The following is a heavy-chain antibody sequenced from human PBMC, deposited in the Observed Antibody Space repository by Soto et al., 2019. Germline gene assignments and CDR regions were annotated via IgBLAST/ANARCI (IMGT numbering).Heavy chain of an antibody. D-gene: IGHD4-17*01. CDR1: GFTLSNYA. CDR2: SISSGGGS. CDR3: WKYPNGDYVGAFDF. V-gene: IGHV3-23*01. Sequence: EVQVLESGGDLVQPGGSLRLSCEVSGFTLSNYAMTWVRQVPGKGLEWVASISSGGGSSHADSVKGPFTISSDNSKNTVYLQMNSLRDEETAVYYFWKYPNGDYVGAFDFWGQGTMVAVSS. J-gene: IGHJ3*01.